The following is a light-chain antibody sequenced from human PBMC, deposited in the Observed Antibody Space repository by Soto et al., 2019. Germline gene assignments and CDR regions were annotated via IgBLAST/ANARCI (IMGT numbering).Light chain of an antibody. CDR1: QTVCSTC. J-gene: IGKJ3*01. CDR3: QQYGGSPGFT. Sequence: EIVLTQSPGTLSLSPGERATLSRRTSQTVCSTCLAWYQQKPGQAPRLLISGASNRATGIPDRFSGSGSGTDFTLTITRLEPDDFAVYYCQQYGGSPGFTFGPGTKVDIK. V-gene: IGKV3-20*01. CDR2: GAS.